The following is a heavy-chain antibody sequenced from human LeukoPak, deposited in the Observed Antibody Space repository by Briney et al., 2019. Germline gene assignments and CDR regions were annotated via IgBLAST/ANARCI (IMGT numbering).Heavy chain of an antibody. D-gene: IGHD1-1*01. CDR2: IYYSGGT. CDR1: GVSISGYY. V-gene: IGHV4-59*01. CDR3: AGRGYTLNY. J-gene: IGHJ4*02. Sequence: PSETLSLTCTVSGVSISGYYCSWIRQPPGKRLEWIAYIYYSGGTNYNPSLKSRVTMSVDTSKTQFSLKLTSVTAADTAVYYCAGRGYTLNYWGQGTLVTVSS.